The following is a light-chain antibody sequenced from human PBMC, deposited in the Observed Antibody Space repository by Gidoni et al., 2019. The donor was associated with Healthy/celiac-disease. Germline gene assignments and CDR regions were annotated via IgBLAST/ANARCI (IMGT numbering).Light chain of an antibody. V-gene: IGLV3-1*01. CDR3: QAWDSSTVV. J-gene: IGLJ2*01. CDR2: QDS. CDR1: KLGDKY. Sequence: SFQLTKPPPVSFSPGQTASRTCSGDKLGDKYACGYRQKPGQSPVLVIYQDSKRWSGIPERFYGSNAGNTAALNISGAQAKDEADYYCQAWDSSTVVFGGGTKLTVL.